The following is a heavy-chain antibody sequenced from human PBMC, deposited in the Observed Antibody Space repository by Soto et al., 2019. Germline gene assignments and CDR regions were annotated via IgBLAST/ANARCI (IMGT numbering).Heavy chain of an antibody. J-gene: IGHJ4*02. CDR2: ISGSGDST. D-gene: IGHD6-19*01. CDR3: AKRTSGWYFDY. V-gene: IGHV3-23*01. Sequence: EVQLLESGGGLVQPGGSPRLSCAASGFTFSSYAMSWVRQAPGKGLEWVSVISGSGDSTYYADSVKGRFTISRDNSKNTLYLQMNSLRAEDTAVYYCAKRTSGWYFDYWGQGTLVTVSS. CDR1: GFTFSSYA.